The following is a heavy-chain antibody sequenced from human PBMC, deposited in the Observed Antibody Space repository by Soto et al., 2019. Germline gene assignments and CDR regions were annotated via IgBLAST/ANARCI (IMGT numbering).Heavy chain of an antibody. CDR2: IYYSRST. V-gene: IGHV4-59*01. CDR1: GGPISSNY. Sequence: SETLSLTCTVSGGPISSNYWSWIRQPPGKGLEWIGYIYYSRSTNYNPSLKSRVIMSADTSKNQFSLKMTSVTAADMAIYYCARVHDFWSGSNWFDPWGQGTLVTVSS. J-gene: IGHJ5*02. D-gene: IGHD3-3*01. CDR3: ARVHDFWSGSNWFDP.